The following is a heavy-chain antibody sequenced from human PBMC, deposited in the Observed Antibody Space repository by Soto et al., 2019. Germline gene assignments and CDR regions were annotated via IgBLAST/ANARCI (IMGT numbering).Heavy chain of an antibody. Sequence: QPGGSLRLSCAASGFSFSSYGMHWVRQAPGKGLDWVAVIWYDGSNKYYAESVKGRLTISRDNSKNTLYLQMNSLTVEDTAVYYCARAQYTGSYFDACDVWGQGTMVTVSS. V-gene: IGHV3-33*03. CDR1: GFSFSSYG. J-gene: IGHJ3*01. CDR3: ARAQYTGSYFDACDV. D-gene: IGHD1-26*01. CDR2: IWYDGSNK.